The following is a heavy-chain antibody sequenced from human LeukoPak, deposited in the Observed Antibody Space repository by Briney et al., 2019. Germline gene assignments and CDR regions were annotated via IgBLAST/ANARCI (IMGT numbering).Heavy chain of an antibody. D-gene: IGHD2-15*01. Sequence: GGSLRLSCAASGFTFSSYGMHWVRQAPGKGLEWVGRIKSKTDGGTTDYAAPVKGRFTISRDDSKNTLYLQMNSLKTEDTAVYYCTTDRYCSGGSCYSGYYFDYWGQGTLVTVSS. V-gene: IGHV3-15*01. CDR2: IKSKTDGGTT. CDR3: TTDRYCSGGSCYSGYYFDY. J-gene: IGHJ4*02. CDR1: GFTFSSYG.